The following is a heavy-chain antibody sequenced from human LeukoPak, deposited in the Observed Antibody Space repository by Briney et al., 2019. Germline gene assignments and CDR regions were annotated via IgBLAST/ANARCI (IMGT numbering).Heavy chain of an antibody. CDR2: IRSKANSYAT. CDR3: TSAQQLAIGGYYYVDV. Sequence: GGSLRLSCAASGFTFSGSAMHWVRQASGKGLEWVGRIRSKANSYATAYAASVKGRFTISRDDSKNTAYLQMNSLKTEDTAVYYCTSAQQLAIGGYYYVDVWGKGTTVTVSS. J-gene: IGHJ6*03. CDR1: GFTFSGSA. D-gene: IGHD6-13*01. V-gene: IGHV3-73*01.